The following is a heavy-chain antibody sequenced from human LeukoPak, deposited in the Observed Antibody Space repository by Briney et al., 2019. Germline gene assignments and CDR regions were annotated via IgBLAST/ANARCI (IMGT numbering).Heavy chain of an antibody. CDR2: IYYSGTT. D-gene: IGHD3-22*01. J-gene: IGHJ6*03. CDR3: AREMYYYDTSGYNPQRYYYMDV. Sequence: PSETLSLTCAVSGGSISNNAYSWRWIRQPPGKGLEWIGYIYYSGTTYYNPSLESRVIISVDTFQNQFYLRLSSVTAADTAVYYCAREMYYYDTSGYNPQRYYYMDVWGKGSTVTISS. V-gene: IGHV4-30-4*07. CDR1: GGSISNNAYS.